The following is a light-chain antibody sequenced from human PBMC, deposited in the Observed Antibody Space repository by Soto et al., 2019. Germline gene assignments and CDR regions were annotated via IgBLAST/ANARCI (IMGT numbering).Light chain of an antibody. V-gene: IGLV2-8*01. J-gene: IGLJ2*01. CDR3: SSFAGNNNLV. CDR2: EVS. Sequence: HSALTQPPSASGSPGQSVTISCTGTSSDVGGYNYVSWYQQHPGKAPKLMISEVSKRPSGVPDRFSGYKSGNTASLTVSGLQAEDEADYYCSSFAGNNNLVFGGGTKLTVL. CDR1: SSDVGGYNY.